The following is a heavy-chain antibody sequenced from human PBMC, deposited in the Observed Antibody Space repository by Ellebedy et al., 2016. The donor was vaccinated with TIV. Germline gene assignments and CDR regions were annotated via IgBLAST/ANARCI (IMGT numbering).Heavy chain of an antibody. Sequence: PGGSLRLSCAASGLTFSSYWMHRVRQAPGKGLVWVSRINSDGSSTSYADSVKGRFTISRDNAKNTLYLQMNSLRAEDTAVYYCARTQFTSGGSCYSLWGQGTLVTVSS. CDR3: ARTQFTSGGSCYSL. CDR1: GLTFSSYW. V-gene: IGHV3-74*01. D-gene: IGHD2-15*01. CDR2: INSDGSST. J-gene: IGHJ4*02.